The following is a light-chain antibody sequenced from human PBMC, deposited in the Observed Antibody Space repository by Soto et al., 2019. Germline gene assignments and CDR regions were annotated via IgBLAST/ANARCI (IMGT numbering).Light chain of an antibody. CDR3: QQRSNWPPIT. V-gene: IGKV3-11*01. CDR1: HSVDSNY. J-gene: IGKJ5*01. CDR2: DAS. Sequence: EIVLTQSPGTLSFSPGERATLSCRASHSVDSNYFAWYQQKPGQAPRLLIYDASNRATGIPARFSGSGSGTAFTLTISSLEPVDFAVYYCQQRSNWPPITFGQGTRLEI.